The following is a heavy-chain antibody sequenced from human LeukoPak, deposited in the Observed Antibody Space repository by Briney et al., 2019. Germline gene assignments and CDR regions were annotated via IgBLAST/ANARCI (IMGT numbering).Heavy chain of an antibody. CDR3: ASLYYYDSSGYHPRDAFDI. D-gene: IGHD3-22*01. CDR1: GGSISSYY. CDR2: IYYSGST. V-gene: IGHV4-59*01. J-gene: IGHJ3*02. Sequence: PSVTLSLTCTVSGGSISSYYWSWIRQPPGKGLECIGYIYYSGSTNYNPSLKSRVTISVDTSKNQFSLKLSSVTAADTAVYYCASLYYYDSSGYHPRDAFDIWGQGTMVTVSS.